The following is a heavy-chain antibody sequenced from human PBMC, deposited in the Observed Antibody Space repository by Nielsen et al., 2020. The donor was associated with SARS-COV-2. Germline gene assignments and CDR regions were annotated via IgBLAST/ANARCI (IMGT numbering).Heavy chain of an antibody. J-gene: IGHJ3*02. V-gene: IGHV4-39*01. CDR3: ARPLAVAGTETQKDAFDI. CDR2: IYYSGST. D-gene: IGHD6-19*01. Sequence: SETLSLTCAVYGGSFSSYYWGWIRQPPGKGLEWIGSIYYSGSTYYNPSLKSRVTISVDTSKNQFSLKLSSVTAADTAVYYCARPLAVAGTETQKDAFDIWGQGTMVTVSS. CDR1: GGSFSSYY.